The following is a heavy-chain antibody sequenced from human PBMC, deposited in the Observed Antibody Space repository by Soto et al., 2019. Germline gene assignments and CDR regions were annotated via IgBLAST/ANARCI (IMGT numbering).Heavy chain of an antibody. J-gene: IGHJ6*02. D-gene: IGHD6-6*01. CDR2: MSFDGTNE. Sequence: QMHLVESGGGVVQPGRSLRLSCAASGFTFSSHAMHWVRQAPGKGLEWVAIMSFDGTNEFYADSVKGRFTISRDNSKNTLYLQMSSLRPEDTAVYYCAREQIVPSGYYYSMDVWGQGTTVTVSS. CDR3: AREQIVPSGYYYSMDV. CDR1: GFTFSSHA. V-gene: IGHV3-30-3*01.